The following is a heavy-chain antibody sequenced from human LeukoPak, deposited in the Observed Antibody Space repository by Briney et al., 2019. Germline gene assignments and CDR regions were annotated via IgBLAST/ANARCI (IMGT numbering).Heavy chain of an antibody. V-gene: IGHV3-30*18. CDR3: AKAVHYDTLAGPGRDHYYYYGMDV. CDR1: GFTFSSYV. Sequence: GGSLRLSCAAPGFTFSSYVMHWVRQAPGKGLEWVAVTSYDGSNRYYSDSVKGRFTISRDNSKNTLYLQMNSLRAEDTAVYYCAKAVHYDTLAGPGRDHYYYYGMDVWGQGTTVTVSS. J-gene: IGHJ6*02. CDR2: TSYDGSNR. D-gene: IGHD3-9*01.